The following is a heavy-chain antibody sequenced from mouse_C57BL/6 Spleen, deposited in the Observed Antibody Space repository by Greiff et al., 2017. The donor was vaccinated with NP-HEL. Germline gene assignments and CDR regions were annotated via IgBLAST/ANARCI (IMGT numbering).Heavy chain of an antibody. J-gene: IGHJ2*01. CDR2: IYPGDGDT. D-gene: IGHD4-1*01. CDR3: ARNPNWDYYGD. CDR1: GYAFSSSW. V-gene: IGHV1-82*01. Sequence: QVQLKQSGPELVKPGASVKISCKASGYAFSSSWMNWVKQRPGQGLEWIGRIYPGDGDTNYNGKFKGKATLTADTSSSTAYMQRSSLTSEDSAVYCCARNPNWDYYGDWGQGTTLTCSS.